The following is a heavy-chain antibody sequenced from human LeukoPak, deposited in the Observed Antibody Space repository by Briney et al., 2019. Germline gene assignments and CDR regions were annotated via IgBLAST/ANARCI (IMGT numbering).Heavy chain of an antibody. CDR2: IKTDGSST. Sequence: GGSLRLSCAASGFTFSTYWMHWVRQAPGKGLVWVSHIKTDGSSTTYADSVEGRFTISRDNAKNTLYLQMNSLRAEDTAVYYCARDRGYTQDYWGQGTLVTVPS. CDR3: ARDRGYTQDY. CDR1: GFTFSTYW. J-gene: IGHJ4*02. V-gene: IGHV3-74*01. D-gene: IGHD5-12*01.